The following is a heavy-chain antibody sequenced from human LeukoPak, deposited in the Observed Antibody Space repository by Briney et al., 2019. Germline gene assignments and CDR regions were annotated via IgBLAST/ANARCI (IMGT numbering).Heavy chain of an antibody. V-gene: IGHV4-39*01. J-gene: IGHJ4*02. Sequence: SETLSLTCTVSGGPISSSSYYWGWIRQPPGKGLEWVGSIYYSGSTYYNPSHKVRVTISVHTSKNQFSLKLSSVTAADTAVYYCARGPLYSYGHYFHDWGQGTLVTVSS. CDR1: GGPISSSSYY. CDR3: ARGPLYSYGHYFHD. CDR2: IYYSGST. D-gene: IGHD5-18*01.